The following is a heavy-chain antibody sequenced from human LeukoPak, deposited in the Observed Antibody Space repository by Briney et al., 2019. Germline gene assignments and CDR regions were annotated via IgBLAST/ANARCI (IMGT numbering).Heavy chain of an antibody. V-gene: IGHV3-30*18. D-gene: IGHD3-16*01. CDR1: GFTFSSYG. J-gene: IGHJ4*02. Sequence: GGSLRLFCAASGFTFSSYGMHWVRQAPGKGLEWVAVISYDGSNKYYADSVKGRFTISRDNSKNTLYLQMNSLRAEDTAVYYCAKFGLPFDYWGQGTLVTVSS. CDR2: ISYDGSNK. CDR3: AKFGLPFDY.